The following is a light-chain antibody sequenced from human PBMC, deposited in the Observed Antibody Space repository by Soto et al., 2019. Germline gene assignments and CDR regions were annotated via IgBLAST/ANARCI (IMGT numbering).Light chain of an antibody. Sequence: QLVLTQSPSASASLGASVKLTCTLSSGHSSYAIAWHQQQPGRGPRYLMKLNSDGSHLKGDGVPVRFSGSSSGAERYLTIARLQSKDEAYYYWQSWVTGPPWVFGGGTKLTVL. CDR3: QSWVTGPPWV. J-gene: IGLJ3*02. V-gene: IGLV4-69*01. CDR2: LNSDGSH. CDR1: SGHSSYA.